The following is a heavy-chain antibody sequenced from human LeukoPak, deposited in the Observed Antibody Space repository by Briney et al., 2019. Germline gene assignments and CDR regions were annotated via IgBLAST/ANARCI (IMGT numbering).Heavy chain of an antibody. CDR3: AKEGSRVTTFYFDY. D-gene: IGHD4-17*01. J-gene: IGHJ4*02. CDR2: ISGSGAGT. Sequence: GGSLRLSCAASGFTFSSYAMNWVRQAPGKGLEWVSAISGSGAGTYYADSVKGRFTISRDNSKNTLYLQMNSLRAEDTAVYYCAKEGSRVTTFYFDYWGQGTLVTVSS. V-gene: IGHV3-23*01. CDR1: GFTFSSYA.